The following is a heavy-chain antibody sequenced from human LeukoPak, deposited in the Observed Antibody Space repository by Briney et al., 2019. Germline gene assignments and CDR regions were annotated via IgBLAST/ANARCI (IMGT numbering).Heavy chain of an antibody. Sequence: SETLSLTYTVSGGSISSSSYYWGWIRQPPGKGLEWIGSIFYSGNTYDNPSLKSRVTISVDTSKNQFSLKLNSVTAADTAVYYCARHRSKWLQSSFDYWGQGTLVTVSS. V-gene: IGHV4-39*01. D-gene: IGHD5-24*01. CDR2: IFYSGNT. CDR3: ARHRSKWLQSSFDY. CDR1: GGSISSSSYY. J-gene: IGHJ4*02.